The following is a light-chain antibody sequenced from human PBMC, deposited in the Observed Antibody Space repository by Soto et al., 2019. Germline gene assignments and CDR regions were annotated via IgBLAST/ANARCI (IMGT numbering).Light chain of an antibody. J-gene: IGKJ4*01. Sequence: DIQMTQSPSAMSASVGDRVTITCRARQGINNYLAWFQQKPGKVPKRLIYAVSSLQSGVPSRFSGSGSGTDFTLTISSLQPEDFATYYCQQANSFLPLTFGGGTKVDIK. CDR2: AVS. V-gene: IGKV1-17*03. CDR3: QQANSFLPLT. CDR1: QGINNY.